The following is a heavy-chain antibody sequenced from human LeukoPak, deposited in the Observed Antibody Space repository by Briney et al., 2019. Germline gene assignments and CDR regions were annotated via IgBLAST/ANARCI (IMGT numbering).Heavy chain of an antibody. CDR2: INYSGST. CDR1: GGSISSYY. Sequence: TETLSLTCTVSGGSISSYYWSWIRQPPGKGLEWIVNINYSGSTNYNPSLKSRVSISGDMSKSQLFLKLSSVTAADTAVYYCARGFYDGSGYNIFDIWGQGTMVTVSS. J-gene: IGHJ3*02. V-gene: IGHV4-59*01. D-gene: IGHD3-22*01. CDR3: ARGFYDGSGYNIFDI.